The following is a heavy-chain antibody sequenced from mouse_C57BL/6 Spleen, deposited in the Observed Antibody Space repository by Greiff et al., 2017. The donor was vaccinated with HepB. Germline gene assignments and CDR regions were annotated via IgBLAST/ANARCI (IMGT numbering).Heavy chain of an antibody. Sequence: EVKLVESGEGLVKPGGSLKLSCAASGFTFSSYAMSWVRQTPEKRLEWVAYISSGGDYIYYADTVKGRFTISRDNARNTLYLQMCNLKSEDTAMYYCTAYYSNGPYAMDYWGQGTSVTVSS. V-gene: IGHV5-9-1*02. CDR1: GFTFSSYA. D-gene: IGHD2-5*01. CDR3: TAYYSNGPYAMDY. J-gene: IGHJ4*01. CDR2: ISSGGDYI.